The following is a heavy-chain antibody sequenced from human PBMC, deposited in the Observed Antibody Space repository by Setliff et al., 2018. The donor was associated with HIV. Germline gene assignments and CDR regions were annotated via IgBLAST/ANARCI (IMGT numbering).Heavy chain of an antibody. Sequence: RTGGSLRLSCTASGFTFDDYAMSWVSQVPGKGLEWVSGINWNGASTGYADSVKGRFTISRDKAKNSLYLQMNSLRAEDTALYYFARDQIYYDSRYYYYMDVWGKGTTVTVSS. CDR1: GFTFDDYA. J-gene: IGHJ6*03. CDR2: INWNGAST. CDR3: ARDQIYYDSRYYYYMDV. V-gene: IGHV3-20*04. D-gene: IGHD3-22*01.